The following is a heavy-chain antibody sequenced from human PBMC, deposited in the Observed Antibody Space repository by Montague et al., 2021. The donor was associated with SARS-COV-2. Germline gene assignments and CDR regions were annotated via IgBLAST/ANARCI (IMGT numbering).Heavy chain of an antibody. Sequence: SETLSLTCTVSGGSISSSTYYWGWIRQPPGKGLEWIGTLYYSGNTYYNPSLKSRVTISINTSRNKFSLNLKSVTAADTAVYYCARADYYGSLENWGQGTLVPVSS. D-gene: IGHD3-10*01. CDR2: LYYSGNT. CDR1: GGSISSSTYY. J-gene: IGHJ4*02. CDR3: ARADYYGSLEN. V-gene: IGHV4-39*01.